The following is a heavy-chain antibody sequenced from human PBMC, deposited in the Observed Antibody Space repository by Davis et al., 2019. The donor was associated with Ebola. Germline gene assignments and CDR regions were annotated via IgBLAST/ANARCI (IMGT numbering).Heavy chain of an antibody. V-gene: IGHV4-34*01. CDR3: ARELVIRKGWFDP. CDR2: INHSGST. CDR1: GGSISSYY. Sequence: SETLSLTCTVSGGSISSYYWSWIRQPPGKGLEWIGEINHSGSTNYNPSLKSRVTISVDTSKNQFSLKVTSVTAADTAVYYCARELVIRKGWFDPWGQGTLVTVSS. J-gene: IGHJ5*02. D-gene: IGHD3-9*01.